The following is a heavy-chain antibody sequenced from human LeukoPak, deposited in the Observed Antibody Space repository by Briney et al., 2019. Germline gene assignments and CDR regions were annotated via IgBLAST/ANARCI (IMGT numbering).Heavy chain of an antibody. J-gene: IGHJ4*02. CDR3: AREPDYDRVRAFDY. V-gene: IGHV1-69*04. D-gene: IGHD3-10*01. CDR1: GGTFSSYA. Sequence: SVKVSCKASGGTFSSYAISWVRQAPGQGLEWMGRIIPILGIANYAQKFQGRVTITADKSTSTAYMELSSLRSEDTAVYYCAREPDYDRVRAFDYWGQGTLVTVSS. CDR2: IIPILGIA.